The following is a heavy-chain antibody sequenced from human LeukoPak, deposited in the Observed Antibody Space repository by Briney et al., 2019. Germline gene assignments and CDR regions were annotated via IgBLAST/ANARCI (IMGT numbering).Heavy chain of an antibody. J-gene: IGHJ4*02. CDR1: GFTFSNYN. CDR3: ARAVYYYDSSGYYLDY. V-gene: IGHV3-7*01. CDR2: IKQDGSEK. Sequence: GGSLRLSCAASGFTFSNYNMNWVRQAPGKGLEWVANIKQDGSEKYYVDSVKGRFTISRDNAKNSLYLQMNSLRAEDTAVYYCARAVYYYDSSGYYLDYWGQGTLVTVSS. D-gene: IGHD3-22*01.